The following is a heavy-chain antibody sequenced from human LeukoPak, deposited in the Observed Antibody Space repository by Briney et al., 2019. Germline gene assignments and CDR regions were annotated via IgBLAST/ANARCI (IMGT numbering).Heavy chain of an antibody. CDR3: ARDAYQVAGSTLNDY. CDR2: ISSSGSTI. Sequence: GGSLRLSCAASGFTFSSYEMNWVRQAPGKGLEWVPYISSSGSTIYYADSVKGRFTISRDNAKNSLYLQMNSLRAEDTAVYYCARDAYQVAGSTLNDYWGQGTLVTVSS. J-gene: IGHJ4*02. D-gene: IGHD3-16*01. CDR1: GFTFSSYE. V-gene: IGHV3-48*03.